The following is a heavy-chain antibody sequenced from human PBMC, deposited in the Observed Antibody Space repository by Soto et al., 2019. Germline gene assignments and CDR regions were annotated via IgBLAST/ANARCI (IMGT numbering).Heavy chain of an antibody. CDR3: TRAGRSGSYSRY. CDR1: GFTFSSYV. V-gene: IGHV3-30*09. CDR2: ISYDGSNK. J-gene: IGHJ4*02. Sequence: PGESLKISCAASGFTFSSYVFHWVRQAPGKGLEWVAVISYDGSNKYYADSVKGRFAISRDNSKNTLCLQLNSLRPEDTAVYYCTRAGRSGSYSRYWGQGTLVTVSS. D-gene: IGHD1-26*01.